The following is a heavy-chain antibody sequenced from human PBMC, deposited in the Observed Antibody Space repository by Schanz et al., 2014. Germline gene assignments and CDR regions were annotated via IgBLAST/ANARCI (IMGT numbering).Heavy chain of an antibody. CDR2: ITGTGTV. Sequence: DVQLLESGGGLVQPGGSLRLSCAASGFGFSSYSMNWVRQAPGKGLEWVSYITGTGTVMYADSVKGRFTISRDNSKNSLYLQMNSLRAEDTAVYYCARIGGSVFDYWAQGTLVTVSS. CDR1: GFGFSSYS. J-gene: IGHJ4*02. CDR3: ARIGGSVFDY. V-gene: IGHV3-48*04. D-gene: IGHD3-10*01.